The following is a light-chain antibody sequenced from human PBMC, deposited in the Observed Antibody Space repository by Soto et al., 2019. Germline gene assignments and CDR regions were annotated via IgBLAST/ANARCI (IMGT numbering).Light chain of an antibody. J-gene: IGKJ4*01. CDR1: QTVSSSY. V-gene: IGKV3-20*01. Sequence: EIVLTQSPGTLSLSPGERATLSCRASQTVSSSYLAWYQQKPGQAPRLLIYGASSRATGIPDRFSGSGSGTDFTLTISRLEPEDFVVFYCHQCDTSPFTFGGGTKVEIK. CDR2: GAS. CDR3: HQCDTSPFT.